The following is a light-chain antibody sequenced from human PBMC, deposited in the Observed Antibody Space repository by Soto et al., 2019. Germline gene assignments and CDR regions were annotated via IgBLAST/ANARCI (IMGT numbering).Light chain of an antibody. CDR2: GAS. CDR3: QQYNNWPWT. V-gene: IGKV3-15*01. CDR1: QSVSGD. Sequence: EIVMTQSPATLSVSPGERATLSCRASQSVSGDLAWYQQKPGQAPRLLIHGASARATGIPARFSGSGSGTEFTLTISSLRSEDFAVYSCQQYNNWPWTFGQGIKVEIK. J-gene: IGKJ1*01.